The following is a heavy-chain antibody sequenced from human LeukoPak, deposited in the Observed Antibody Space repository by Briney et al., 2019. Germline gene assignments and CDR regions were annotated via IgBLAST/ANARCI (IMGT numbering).Heavy chain of an antibody. CDR2: IIPIFGTA. CDR1: GYTFTSYD. J-gene: IGHJ4*02. CDR3: ARERTKYYYGSGSSFDY. D-gene: IGHD3-10*01. V-gene: IGHV1-69*05. Sequence: SVKVSCKASGYTFTSYDISWVRQAPGQGLEWMGGIIPIFGTANYAQKFQGRVTITTDESTSTAYMELSSLRSEDTAVYYCARERTKYYYGSGSSFDYWGQGTLVTVSS.